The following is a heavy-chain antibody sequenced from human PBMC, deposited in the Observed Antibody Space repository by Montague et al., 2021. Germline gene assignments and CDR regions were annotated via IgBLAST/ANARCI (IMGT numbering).Heavy chain of an antibody. J-gene: IGHJ4*02. Sequence: CAISGDSDSVEGLTRRWVKQSSAIDPVRLVGCCFRSKWYSDYAPSVRGRLTVNPDASKNEFSLELNYVTPEDTAVYYCVRYSGWFYFDFWGQGTLVTVSS. CDR1: GDSDSVEGLT. CDR2: CCFRSKWYS. V-gene: IGHV6-1*01. D-gene: IGHD6-19*01. CDR3: VRYSGWFYFDF.